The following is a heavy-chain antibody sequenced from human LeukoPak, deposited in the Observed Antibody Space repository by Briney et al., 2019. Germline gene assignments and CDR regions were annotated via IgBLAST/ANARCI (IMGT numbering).Heavy chain of an antibody. CDR2: ISSSGSYI. CDR1: GFTFSSDS. V-gene: IGHV3-21*01. CDR3: ARGGSSWLQDFDY. J-gene: IGHJ4*02. D-gene: IGHD6-13*01. Sequence: GGSLRLSCAASGFTFSSDSMNWVRQAPGKGLEWVSSISSSGSYIYYADSVTGRFTIPRDNTKNSLYLQMNSLRADDTAVYYCARGGSSWLQDFDYWGQGTLVTVPS.